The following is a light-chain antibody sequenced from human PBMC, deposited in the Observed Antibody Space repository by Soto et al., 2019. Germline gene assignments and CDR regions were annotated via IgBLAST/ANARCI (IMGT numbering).Light chain of an antibody. CDR2: EVS. CDR1: SSDVGGYNY. V-gene: IGLV2-14*01. CDR3: SSFSTTSTIV. J-gene: IGLJ2*01. Sequence: QSVLTQPASVSGSPGQSITISCIGTSSDVGGYNYVSWYQHHPGRAPKPMIFEVSDRPSGISGRFSGSKSANTAYLTISGLQPEDEADYYCSSFSTTSTIVFGGGTKLTVL.